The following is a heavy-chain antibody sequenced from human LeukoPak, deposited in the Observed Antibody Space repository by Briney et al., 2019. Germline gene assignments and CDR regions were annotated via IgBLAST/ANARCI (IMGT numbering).Heavy chain of an antibody. CDR2: VYYGGNT. Sequence: SETLSLTCTVSGGSISISSYYWGWVRQSPVKGLEWIGSVYYGGNTYYNPSFRSRVTMSVDTSKNEFSLKLSSVTAADTDVYYCARQRRFGEPWYFDYWVQGALVTVSS. CDR1: GGSISISSYY. CDR3: ARQRRFGEPWYFDY. J-gene: IGHJ4*02. D-gene: IGHD3-10*01. V-gene: IGHV4-39*01.